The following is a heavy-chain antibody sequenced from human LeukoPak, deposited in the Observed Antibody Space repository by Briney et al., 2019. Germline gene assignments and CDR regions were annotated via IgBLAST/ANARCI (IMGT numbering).Heavy chain of an antibody. CDR1: GYTFTSYY. J-gene: IGHJ6*03. Sequence: ASVKVSCKASGYTFTSYYMHWVRQAPGQGLERMGWINPNSGGTNYAQKFRGRVTMTRDTSISTAYMELSRLRSDDTAVYYCVSGYYDFWSGPPRASYYMDVWGKGTTVTVSS. CDR2: INPNSGGT. D-gene: IGHD3-3*01. V-gene: IGHV1-2*02. CDR3: VSGYYDFWSGPPRASYYMDV.